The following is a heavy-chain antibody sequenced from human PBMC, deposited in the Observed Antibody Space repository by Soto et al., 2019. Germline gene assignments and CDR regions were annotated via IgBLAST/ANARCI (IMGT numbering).Heavy chain of an antibody. Sequence: SETLSLTCAVYGGSFSGYYWSWIRQPPGKGLEWIGEINHSGSTNYNPSLKSRVTISVDTSKNQFSLKLSSVTAADTAVYYCASLLPGIFPTTPNKDYYYYMDVWGKGTTVTVSS. CDR2: INHSGST. CDR3: ASLLPGIFPTTPNKDYYYYMDV. D-gene: IGHD1-1*01. CDR1: GGSFSGYY. V-gene: IGHV4-34*01. J-gene: IGHJ6*03.